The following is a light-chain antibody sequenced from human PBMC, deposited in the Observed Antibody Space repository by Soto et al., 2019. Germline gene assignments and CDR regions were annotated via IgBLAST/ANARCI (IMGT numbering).Light chain of an antibody. J-gene: IGKJ1*01. CDR1: QGVSSK. CDR2: GAS. V-gene: IGKV3-15*01. CDR3: QQYYNWPRT. Sequence: EIVMTQSPATLSVSPGERATLSCRASQGVSSKLAWFQQKPGQAPSLLIYGASTRAAGLPARFSGSGSGTEFTLTISSRQSEDFAVYYCQQYYNWPRTFGQGTKVEMK.